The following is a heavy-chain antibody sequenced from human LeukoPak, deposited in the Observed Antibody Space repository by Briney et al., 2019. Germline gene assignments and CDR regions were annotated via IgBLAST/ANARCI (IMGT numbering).Heavy chain of an antibody. Sequence: SETLSLTCTVSGGSISSSSYYWGWIRQPPGKGLEWIGSIYYSGSTYYNPSLKGRVTISVDTSKNQFSLKLSSVTAADTAVYYCARQEVEMATIYYGGDFDYWGQGTLVTVSS. J-gene: IGHJ4*02. CDR2: IYYSGST. CDR3: ARQEVEMATIYYGGDFDY. CDR1: GGSISSSSYY. D-gene: IGHD5-24*01. V-gene: IGHV4-39*01.